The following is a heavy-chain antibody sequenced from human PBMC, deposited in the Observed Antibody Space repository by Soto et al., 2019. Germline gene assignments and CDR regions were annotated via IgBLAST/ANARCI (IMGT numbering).Heavy chain of an antibody. Sequence: QEQLGQSGAEVKKPGSSVKVSCKASGGLFSSYPISWVRQVPGKGIEWMGGIIPVFQTAYYTQRFQGRVTITADESTNTAYMELSSLRAEDTAIYYCARGGSGYTWFNEFWGQGTLVTVSS. D-gene: IGHD3-22*01. CDR2: IIPVFQTA. J-gene: IGHJ4*02. V-gene: IGHV1-69*01. CDR1: GGLFSSYP. CDR3: ARGGSGYTWFNEF.